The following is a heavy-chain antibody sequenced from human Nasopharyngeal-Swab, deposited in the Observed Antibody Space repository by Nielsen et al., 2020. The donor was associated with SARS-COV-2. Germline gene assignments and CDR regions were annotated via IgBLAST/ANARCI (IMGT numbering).Heavy chain of an antibody. CDR3: ARDRVSGSYVGY. V-gene: IGHV3-30-3*01. J-gene: IGHJ4*02. CDR2: ISYDGSNK. D-gene: IGHD1-26*01. Sequence: VRQAPGKGLEWVAVISYDGSNKYYADSVKGRFTISRDNSKNTLYLQMNSLRAEDTAVYYCARDRVSGSYVGYWGQGTLVTVSS.